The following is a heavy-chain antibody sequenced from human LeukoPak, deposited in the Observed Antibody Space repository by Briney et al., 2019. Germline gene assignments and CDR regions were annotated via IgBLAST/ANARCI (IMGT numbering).Heavy chain of an antibody. CDR2: LSDTGDSR. CDR1: GFTLSKHP. V-gene: IGHV3-23*01. Sequence: GGSLRLSCAASGFTLSKHPMYWVRQTPGKGLEWVSSLSDTGDSRHYADSVKGRFTISRDSARSALYLQMNSLRAEDTAVYYCAKGDCASGSCYFDDWGQGSQVTISS. J-gene: IGHJ4*02. CDR3: AKGDCASGSCYFDD. D-gene: IGHD2-8*01.